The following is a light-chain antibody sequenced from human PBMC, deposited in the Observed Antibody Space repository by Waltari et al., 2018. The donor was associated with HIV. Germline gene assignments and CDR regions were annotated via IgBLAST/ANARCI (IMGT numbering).Light chain of an antibody. V-gene: IGLV2-8*01. J-gene: IGLJ1*01. CDR1: SSNLGTLNS. CDR3: SSYAGNNNFV. Sequence: QSPLTHPPSAYGSPGQSVTTSCTGTSSNLGTLNSFSLYQPHPSKAPKLVLYVVTQRPSARPDRFSGSKSGNTASLTVSGLQAEDEADYYISSYAGNNNFVYGTGTKVTVL. CDR2: VVT.